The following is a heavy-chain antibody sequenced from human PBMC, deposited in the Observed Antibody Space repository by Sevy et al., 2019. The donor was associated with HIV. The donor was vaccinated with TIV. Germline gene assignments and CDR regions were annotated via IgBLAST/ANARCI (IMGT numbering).Heavy chain of an antibody. D-gene: IGHD1-1*01. J-gene: IGHJ4*02. CDR2: LKHKAYGGTL. V-gene: IGHV3-49*04. CDR1: GFTFGDYA. CDR3: RRWKGAQSIFDY. Sequence: GGSLRLSCTGSGFTFGDYAMSWVRQAPGKGLEWVAFLKHKAYGGTLDYAASVKARFSISRDDSKSIAHLQMNDLKTEDTAIYYCRRWKGAQSIFDYWGQGALVTVSS.